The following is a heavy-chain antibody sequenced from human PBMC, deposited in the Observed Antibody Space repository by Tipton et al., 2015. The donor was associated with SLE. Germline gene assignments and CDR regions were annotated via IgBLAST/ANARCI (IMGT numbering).Heavy chain of an antibody. Sequence: TLSLTCTVSGGSISNYYWRWIRQPAGKGLEWIGRIYTSGSTNYNPSLKSRVTMSVDTSKNQFSLKLSSVTAADTAVYYCAREGNYYDSSGPIDYFDYWGQGTLVTVSS. V-gene: IGHV4-4*07. J-gene: IGHJ4*02. D-gene: IGHD3-22*01. CDR3: AREGNYYDSSGPIDYFDY. CDR2: IYTSGST. CDR1: GGSISNYY.